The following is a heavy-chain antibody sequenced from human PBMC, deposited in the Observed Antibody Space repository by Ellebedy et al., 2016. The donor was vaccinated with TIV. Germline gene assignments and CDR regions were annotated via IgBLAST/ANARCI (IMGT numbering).Heavy chain of an antibody. V-gene: IGHV1-18*04. CDR2: ISAYNGNT. J-gene: IGHJ6*02. CDR3: ARATYDSSGYWPAYYYYYGMDV. CDR1: GYTFTSYG. Sequence: ASVKVSXXASGYTFTSYGISWVRQAPGQGLEWMGWISAYNGNTNYAQKLQGRVTMTTDTSTSTAYMELRSLRSDDTAVYYCARATYDSSGYWPAYYYYYGMDVWGQGTTVTVSS. D-gene: IGHD3-22*01.